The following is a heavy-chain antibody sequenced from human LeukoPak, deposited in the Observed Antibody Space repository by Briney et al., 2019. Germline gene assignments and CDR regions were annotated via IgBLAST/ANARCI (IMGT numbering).Heavy chain of an antibody. J-gene: IGHJ4*02. V-gene: IGHV1-2*02. Sequence: ASAKVSCKASGYTFTGYYMHWVRQAPGQGLEWMGWINPNSGGTNYAQKFQGRVTMTRDTSISTAYMELSRLRSDDTAVYYCARVGPMTSLFDYWGQGTLVTVSS. CDR2: INPNSGGT. CDR1: GYTFTGYY. D-gene: IGHD3-22*01. CDR3: ARVGPMTSLFDY.